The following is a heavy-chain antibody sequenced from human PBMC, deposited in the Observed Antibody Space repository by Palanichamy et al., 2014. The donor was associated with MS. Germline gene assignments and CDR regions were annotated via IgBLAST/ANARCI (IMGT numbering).Heavy chain of an antibody. CDR2: ISGSSAYI. Sequence: VQVVESGGGLVKPGGSLRLSCTASGFTFSSYNMNWVRQTPGEGLQWASSISGSSAYIYYADSVKGRFTISRDNAKNSVLLQMNSLRVEDTAVYYCAMGRDGYNPVNYWGQGTLVTVSS. D-gene: IGHD5-24*01. CDR3: AMGRDGYNPVNY. J-gene: IGHJ4*02. CDR1: GFTFSSYN. V-gene: IGHV3-21*01.